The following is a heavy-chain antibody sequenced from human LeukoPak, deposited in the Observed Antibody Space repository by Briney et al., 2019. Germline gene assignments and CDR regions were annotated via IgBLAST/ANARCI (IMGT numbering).Heavy chain of an antibody. J-gene: IGHJ4*02. CDR3: TTEPPSGWYGDFEY. D-gene: IGHD6-19*01. V-gene: IGHV1-18*01. CDR1: GYTFTSYG. Sequence: GASVKVSCKASGYTFTSYGISWVRQAPGQGLEWMGWISAYNGNTNYAQKLQGRVTMTRDTSTSTAYMELSSLRSEDTAVYYCTTEPPSGWYGDFEYWGQGTLVTVSS. CDR2: ISAYNGNT.